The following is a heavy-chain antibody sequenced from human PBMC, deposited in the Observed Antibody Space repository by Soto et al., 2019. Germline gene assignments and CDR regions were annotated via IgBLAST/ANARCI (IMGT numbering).Heavy chain of an antibody. D-gene: IGHD4-17*01. V-gene: IGHV4-30-2*01. J-gene: IGHJ6*02. CDR1: GGSISSGGYS. Sequence: QLQLQESGSGLVKPSQTLSLTCAVSGGSISSGGYSWSWIRQPPGKGLEWIGYIYHSGSTYYNPSRKSRVTISVDRAKNQFSLKLSSVTAADTAVYSCARAHYGDYGYGMDVWGQGTTVTVSS. CDR2: IYHSGST. CDR3: ARAHYGDYGYGMDV.